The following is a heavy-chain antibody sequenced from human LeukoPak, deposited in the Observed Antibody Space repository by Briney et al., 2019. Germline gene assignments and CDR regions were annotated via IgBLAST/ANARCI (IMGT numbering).Heavy chain of an antibody. Sequence: SQTLSLTCTVSGGSVNSGGYYWTWIRQHPGKGLEWLGYIYYSGRTYYNPSLKSRITISLDTSKNQFSLSLTSVSAADTAFYFCARSSDYGDYDWGQGTLITVSS. D-gene: IGHD4-17*01. J-gene: IGHJ4*02. CDR2: IYYSGRT. V-gene: IGHV4-31*03. CDR3: ARSSDYGDYD. CDR1: GGSVNSGGYY.